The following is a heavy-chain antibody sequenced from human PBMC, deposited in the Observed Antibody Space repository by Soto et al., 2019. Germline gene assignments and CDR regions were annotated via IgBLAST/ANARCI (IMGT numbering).Heavy chain of an antibody. D-gene: IGHD3-16*01. V-gene: IGHV3-74*01. CDR2: INGEDSST. CDR3: ARRGLPNAMDV. CDR1: GFTLSISW. Sequence: GGSLRLSCVASGFTLSISWMDWVRQAPGKGPVWVSHINGEDSSTNYADSVKGRFTISRDNAKNTLYLQMNSLRAEDTAVYYCARRGLPNAMDVWGQGTTVTVSS. J-gene: IGHJ6*02.